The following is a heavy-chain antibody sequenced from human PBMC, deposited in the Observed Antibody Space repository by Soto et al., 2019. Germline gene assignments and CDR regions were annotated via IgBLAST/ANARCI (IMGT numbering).Heavy chain of an antibody. D-gene: IGHD2-2*03. CDR2: ISGNGDST. V-gene: IGHV3-23*01. CDR3: AKNMGIVVVPTANYLGYYGMDV. CDR1: GFSFNIYA. J-gene: IGHJ6*02. Sequence: GGSLRLSCAASGFSFNIYAMSWVRQAPGKGLEWVSAISGNGDSTYYAESVKGRFTISRDNSKNTLYLQMNSLRAEDTALYYCAKNMGIVVVPTANYLGYYGMDVWGQGTTVTVSS.